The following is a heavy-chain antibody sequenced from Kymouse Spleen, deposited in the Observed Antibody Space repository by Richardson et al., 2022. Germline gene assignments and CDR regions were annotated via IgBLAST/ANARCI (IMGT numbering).Heavy chain of an antibody. CDR3: ARGYYYGSGWFDP. D-gene: IGHD3-10*01. J-gene: IGHJ5*02. CDR1: GGSFSGYY. Sequence: QVQLQQWGAGLLKPSETLSLTCAVYGGSFSGYYWSWIRQPPGKGLEWIGEINHSGSTNYNPSLKSRVTISVDTSKNQFSLKLSSVTAADTAVYYCARGYYYGSGWFDPWGQGTLVTVSS. CDR2: INHSGST. V-gene: IGHV4-34*01.